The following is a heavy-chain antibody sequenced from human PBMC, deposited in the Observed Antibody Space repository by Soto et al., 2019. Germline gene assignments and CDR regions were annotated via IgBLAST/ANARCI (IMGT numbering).Heavy chain of an antibody. J-gene: IGHJ5*02. Sequence: QVQLVESGGGAVQPGRSLRLSWAASGFTFDSHGMHWVRQAPGKGLEWVAVISSDGNNKYYADSVKGRFIISRDNFNNILYLQMSSLRAEDTAVYYCAKDLLPNTVTTCGSWGQGTLVTVSS. CDR2: ISSDGNNK. CDR1: GFTFDSHG. V-gene: IGHV3-30*18. D-gene: IGHD4-17*01. CDR3: AKDLLPNTVTTCGS.